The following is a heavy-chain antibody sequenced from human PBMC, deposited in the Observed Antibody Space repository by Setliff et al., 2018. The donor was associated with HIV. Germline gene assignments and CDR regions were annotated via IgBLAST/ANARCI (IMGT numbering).Heavy chain of an antibody. J-gene: IGHJ4*02. Sequence: SETLSLTCSVSGGSIDSYYWSWIRQPPGKGLEWIGNIHFSGTTNYNPSLKSRVTMSADTSKNQFSLELRSVTATDTAVYYCARQNRGGRTVMTRGAFDSGGQGTLVAIST. D-gene: IGHD4-17*01. V-gene: IGHV4-59*08. CDR1: GGSIDSYY. CDR2: IHFSGTT. CDR3: ARQNRGGRTVMTRGAFDS.